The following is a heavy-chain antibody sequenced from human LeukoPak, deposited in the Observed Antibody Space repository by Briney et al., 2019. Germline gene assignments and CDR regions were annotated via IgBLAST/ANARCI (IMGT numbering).Heavy chain of an antibody. CDR2: INSDGSNT. D-gene: IGHD6-19*01. J-gene: IGHJ4*02. V-gene: IGHV3-74*01. CDR3: ARAPRYSSGWYFDY. CDR1: GFTFSSYW. Sequence: GGSLRLSCAASGFTFSSYWMHWVRQAPGKGLVWVSRINSDGSNTSYADSVKGRFTISRDNAKNTLYLQMNSLRAGDTAVYYCARAPRYSSGWYFDYWGQGTLVTVSS.